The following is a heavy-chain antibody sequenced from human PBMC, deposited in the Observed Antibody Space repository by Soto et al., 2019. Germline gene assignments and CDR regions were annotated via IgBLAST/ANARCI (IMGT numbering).Heavy chain of an antibody. Sequence: QVQLQESGPGLVKPSQTLSLTCTVSGGSISSGGYYWSWIRQHPGKGLEWIGYIYYSGSTYYNPSLKSRVTISVDTSKNQFSLKLSSVTAADTAVYYCARDREIAAAGRSEGWFDPWGQGTLVTVSS. CDR3: ARDREIAAAGRSEGWFDP. D-gene: IGHD6-13*01. CDR2: IYYSGST. V-gene: IGHV4-31*03. J-gene: IGHJ5*02. CDR1: GGSISSGGYY.